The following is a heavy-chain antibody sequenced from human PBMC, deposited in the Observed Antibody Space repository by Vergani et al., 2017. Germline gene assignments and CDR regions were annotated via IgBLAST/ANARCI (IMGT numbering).Heavy chain of an antibody. J-gene: IGHJ5*02. Sequence: QVQLQESGPGLVKPSETLSLTCTVSGGSISSYYWSWIRQPPGKGLEWIGYIYYSGSTNYNPSRKSRVTISVDTAKNQFSRKLSSVTAADTAVYYWAREGAYCGGDCYFDNWFDPWGQGTLVTVSS. D-gene: IGHD2-21*02. CDR2: IYYSGST. CDR3: AREGAYCGGDCYFDNWFDP. V-gene: IGHV4-59*12. CDR1: GGSISSYY.